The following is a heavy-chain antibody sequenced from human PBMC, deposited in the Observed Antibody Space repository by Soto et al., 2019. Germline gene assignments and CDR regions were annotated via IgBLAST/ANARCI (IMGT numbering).Heavy chain of an antibody. CDR3: ARVTDTAMSNYYYYYGMDV. D-gene: IGHD5-18*01. CDR1: GGTFSSYA. CDR2: IIPIFGTA. Sequence: SVKVSCKASGGTFSSYAISWVRQAPGQGLEWMGGIIPIFGTANYAQKFQGSVTITADESTSTAYMELSSLGSEDTAVYYCARVTDTAMSNYYYYYGMDVWGQGTTVTVSS. V-gene: IGHV1-69*13. J-gene: IGHJ6*02.